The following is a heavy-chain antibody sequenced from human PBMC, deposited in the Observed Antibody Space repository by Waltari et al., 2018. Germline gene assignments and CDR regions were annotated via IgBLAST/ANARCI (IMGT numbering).Heavy chain of an antibody. V-gene: IGHV3-7*03. Sequence: EVQLVESGGGLVQPGGSLRVSCAASGFPFRNHWMSWVRQPPGKGLGWVANIEPDGGEKNYVDSVKGRFTISRDNAQNSVHLQMNSLRPEDTAVYYCARLWNGPDSWGQGALVTVSS. CDR1: GFPFRNHW. D-gene: IGHD1-1*01. CDR2: IEPDGGEK. J-gene: IGHJ4*02. CDR3: ARLWNGPDS.